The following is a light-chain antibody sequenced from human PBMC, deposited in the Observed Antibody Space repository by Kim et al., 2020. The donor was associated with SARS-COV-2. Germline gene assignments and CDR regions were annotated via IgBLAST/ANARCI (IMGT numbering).Light chain of an antibody. J-gene: IGKJ4*01. CDR2: GAS. CDR1: QSVSNNY. V-gene: IGKV3-20*01. Sequence: PGERASVSCRASQSVSNNYLAWYQQKPGQPPRLLIYGASSRATGIPDRFSGSGSETDFILTISRLDPEDFAVYYCQHYGTSPLTFGGGTKVEI. CDR3: QHYGTSPLT.